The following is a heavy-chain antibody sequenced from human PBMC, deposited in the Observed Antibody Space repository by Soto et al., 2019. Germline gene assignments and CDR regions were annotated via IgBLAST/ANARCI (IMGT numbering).Heavy chain of an antibody. D-gene: IGHD3-16*02. J-gene: IGHJ4*02. CDR2: IYYSGST. V-gene: IGHV4-59*01. CDR1: GGSISSYY. CDR3: ARGVRDYVWGSYRQFDY. Sequence: SETLSLTCTVSGGSISSYYWSWIRQPPGKGLEWIGYIYYSGSTNYNPSLKSRVTISVDTSKNQFSLKLSSVTAADTAVYYCARGVRDYVWGSYRQFDYWGQGTLVTVSS.